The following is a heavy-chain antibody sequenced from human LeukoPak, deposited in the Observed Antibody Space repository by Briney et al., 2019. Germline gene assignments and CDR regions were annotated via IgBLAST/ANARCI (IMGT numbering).Heavy chain of an antibody. CDR2: IYPGDSDT. CDR1: GYSFTSYW. CDR3: ARQAGYYYDSSGPLDY. Sequence: GESLKISCKGSGYSFTSYWIGWVRQMPGKGLEWMGIIYPGDSDTRYSPSFQGQVTISADKSISTAYLQWSSLKASDTARYYCARQAGYYYDSSGPLDYWGQGTLVTVSS. V-gene: IGHV5-51*01. D-gene: IGHD3-22*01. J-gene: IGHJ4*02.